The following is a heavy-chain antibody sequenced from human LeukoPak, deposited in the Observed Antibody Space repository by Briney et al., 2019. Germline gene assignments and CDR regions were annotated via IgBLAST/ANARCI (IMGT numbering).Heavy chain of an antibody. CDR3: ARGPHYYGDYIRWFPDAFHT. V-gene: IGHV4-34*01. J-gene: IGHJ3*02. D-gene: IGHD4-17*01. Sequence: SETLSLTCGVYGASFSAYFWNWVRQSPGKGLEWIGDIKHGGDTNYNPSLMGRVTISLDASKNQFSLMLPSVTVADTAVYYCARGPHYYGDYIRWFPDAFHTWGRGTAVSVSS. CDR1: GASFSAYF. CDR2: IKHGGDT.